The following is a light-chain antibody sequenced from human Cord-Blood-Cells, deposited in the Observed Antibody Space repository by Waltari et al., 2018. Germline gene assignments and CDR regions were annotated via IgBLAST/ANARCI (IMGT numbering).Light chain of an antibody. CDR3: QKYNSAPRT. Sequence: DIQMTQSTSSLSASVGDRVTITCRASQCIRNYLAWYQQKPGKVPKLLFYAASTLQSAVPSWFSGSGSGADVTLTISSLQPEDGATYDGQKYNSAPRTFGQGTKVEIK. V-gene: IGKV1-27*01. J-gene: IGKJ1*01. CDR1: QCIRNY. CDR2: AAS.